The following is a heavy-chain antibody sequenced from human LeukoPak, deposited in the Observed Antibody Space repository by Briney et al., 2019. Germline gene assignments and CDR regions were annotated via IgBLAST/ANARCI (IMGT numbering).Heavy chain of an antibody. Sequence: GGTLRLSSAASGFTFSSYAMHWVPQAPGKEREYVSAISSNGASTYYADSVKGRFTISRDNSKNTLYLQMSSLRVEDTAVYYCVCLPMVRGVITQDDYWGKGTLVTVSS. V-gene: IGHV3-64D*06. J-gene: IGHJ4*02. CDR2: ISSNGAST. CDR3: VCLPMVRGVITQDDY. D-gene: IGHD3-10*01. CDR1: GFTFSSYA.